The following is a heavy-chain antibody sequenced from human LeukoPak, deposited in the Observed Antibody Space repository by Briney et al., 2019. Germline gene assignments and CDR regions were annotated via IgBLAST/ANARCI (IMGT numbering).Heavy chain of an antibody. CDR1: GFTFSVYA. Sequence: PGGSLRLSCAASGFTFSVYAMSWVRQAPGKGLEWVSGISGSSSHTKDVDFVRGRFTIYRDNSRNTLFLQLNSLTAEDTAVYYCAKEHDYTNAAPEWGFDSWGQGSLVIVSS. D-gene: IGHD2-2*02. V-gene: IGHV3-23*01. CDR3: AKEHDYTNAAPEWGFDS. CDR2: ISGSSSHT. J-gene: IGHJ4*02.